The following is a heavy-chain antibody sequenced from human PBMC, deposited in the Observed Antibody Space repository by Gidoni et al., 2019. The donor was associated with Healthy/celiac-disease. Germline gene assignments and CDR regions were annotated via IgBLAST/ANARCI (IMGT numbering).Heavy chain of an antibody. Sequence: EVQLLESGGGLVQPGGSLRLSCAASGSTFSSYAMSWVRQAPGTGLGWVSSISGSGGSTYYADSVKGRFTISRDNSKNTLYLQMNSLRAEDTAVYYCAKDRSIRAEYFQHWGQGTLVTVSS. CDR3: AKDRSIRAEYFQH. CDR1: GSTFSSYA. J-gene: IGHJ1*01. CDR2: ISGSGGST. D-gene: IGHD2-21*01. V-gene: IGHV3-23*01.